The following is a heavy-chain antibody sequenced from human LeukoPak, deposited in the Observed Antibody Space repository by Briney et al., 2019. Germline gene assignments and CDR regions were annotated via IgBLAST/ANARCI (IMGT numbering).Heavy chain of an antibody. D-gene: IGHD1-14*01. CDR1: GGSFSGYY. V-gene: IGHV4-34*01. J-gene: IGHJ5*02. Sequence: SETLSLTCAVYGGSFSGYYWSWIRQPPGKGLEWIGEINHSGSTNYNPSLKSRVTISVDTSKNQFSLKLSSVTAADTAVYYCARGYGPTDFDPWGQGTLVTVSS. CDR3: ARGYGPTDFDP. CDR2: INHSGST.